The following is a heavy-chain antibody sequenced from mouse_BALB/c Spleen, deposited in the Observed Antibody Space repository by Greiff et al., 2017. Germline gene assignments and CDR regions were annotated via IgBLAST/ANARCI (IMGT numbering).Heavy chain of an antibody. Sequence: ESGPGLVKPSQSLSLTCSVTGYSITSGYYWNWIRQFPGNKLEWMGYISYDGSNNYNPSLKNRISITRDTSKNQFFLKLNSVTTEDTATYYCAREEDGYPYFDYWGQGTTLTVSS. D-gene: IGHD2-3*01. V-gene: IGHV3-6*02. CDR1: GYSITSGYY. J-gene: IGHJ2*01. CDR2: ISYDGSN. CDR3: AREEDGYPYFDY.